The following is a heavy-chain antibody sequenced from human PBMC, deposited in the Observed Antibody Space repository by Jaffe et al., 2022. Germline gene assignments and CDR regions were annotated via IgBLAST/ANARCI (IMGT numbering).Heavy chain of an antibody. CDR3: ARGGDCTGGVCYENYYYYYMDV. V-gene: IGHV3-21*01. D-gene: IGHD2-8*02. Sequence: EVQLVESGGGLVKPGGSLRLSCAASGFTFSSYSMNWVRQAPGKGLEWVSSISSSSSYIYYADSVKGRFTISRDNAKNSLYLQMNSLRAEDTAVYYCARGGDCTGGVCYENYYYYYMDVWGKGTTVTVSS. J-gene: IGHJ6*03. CDR1: GFTFSSYS. CDR2: ISSSSSYI.